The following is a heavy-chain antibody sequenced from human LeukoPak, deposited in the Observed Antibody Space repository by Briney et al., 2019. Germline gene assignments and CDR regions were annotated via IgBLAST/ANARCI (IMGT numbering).Heavy chain of an antibody. CDR3: AAQYCSSTSCYRWGLVDY. J-gene: IGHJ4*02. D-gene: IGHD2-2*02. V-gene: IGHV1-18*01. Sequence: GASVKVSCKASGYTFTSYGISWVRQAPGQGLEWMGWIGAYNGNTNYAQKLQGRVTMTTDTSTSTAYMELRSLRSDDTAVYYCAAQYCSSTSCYRWGLVDYWGQGTLVTVSS. CDR1: GYTFTSYG. CDR2: IGAYNGNT.